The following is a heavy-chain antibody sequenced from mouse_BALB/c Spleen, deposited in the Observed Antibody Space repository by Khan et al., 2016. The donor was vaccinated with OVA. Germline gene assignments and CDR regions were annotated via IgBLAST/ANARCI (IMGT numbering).Heavy chain of an antibody. Sequence: VQLKESGPGLVKPSQSLSLTCTVTGYSITSDYVRNWIRQFPGNKLEWMGYISYSGKTKYNPSLKSRISITRDTSKKQFFLQLKSVTTEDTATDYCARIYGGDFDYWGQGTTLTVSS. CDR1: GYSITSDYV. CDR2: ISYSGKT. D-gene: IGHD1-1*01. CDR3: ARIYGGDFDY. V-gene: IGHV3-2*02. J-gene: IGHJ2*01.